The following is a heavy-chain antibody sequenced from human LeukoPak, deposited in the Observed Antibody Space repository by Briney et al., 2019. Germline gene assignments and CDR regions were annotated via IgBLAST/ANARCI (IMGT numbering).Heavy chain of an antibody. Sequence: PGRSLRLSCVASGFNFDGYGMHWVRQVPGKGLEWVSGIDWNGGSIDYVDSVKGRFTISRDNAKNSLYLQMSGLRPEDTALYYCAKDKGAHFGSVWNAFDLWGPGTAVTVSS. CDR2: IDWNGGSI. J-gene: IGHJ3*01. CDR1: GFNFDGYG. D-gene: IGHD2-21*01. CDR3: AKDKGAHFGSVWNAFDL. V-gene: IGHV3-9*01.